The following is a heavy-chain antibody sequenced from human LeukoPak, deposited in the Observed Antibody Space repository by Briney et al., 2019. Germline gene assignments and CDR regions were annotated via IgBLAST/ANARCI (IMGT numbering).Heavy chain of an antibody. V-gene: IGHV7-4-1*02. J-gene: IGHJ6*02. CDR2: INTNTGNP. Sequence: ASVKASCKASGYTFTSSTMNWVRQAPGQGLEWMGWINTNTGNPTYAQGFTGRFVFSLDTSVSTAYLRISSLKAEDTAVYYCARLSPGDYYYGMDVWGQGTTVTVSS. CDR1: GYTFTSST. CDR3: ARLSPGDYYYGMDV.